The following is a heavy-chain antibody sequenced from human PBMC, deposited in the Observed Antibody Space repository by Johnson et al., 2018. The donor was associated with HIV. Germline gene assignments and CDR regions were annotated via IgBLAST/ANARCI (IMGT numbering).Heavy chain of an antibody. J-gene: IGHJ3*02. D-gene: IGHD6-19*01. CDR3: AKDCCSGWWRITKSDAFDI. CDR2: ISYDGSSK. V-gene: IGHV3-30-3*01. Sequence: QVQLVESGGGVVQPGRSLRLACAASAFTFSNYAMHWVRQAPGKGLEWVAVISYDGSSKYYAESLKGRISISRDNSMNTLYLQMNSLRAEDTAVYYCAKDCCSGWWRITKSDAFDIWGQGTMVTVSS. CDR1: AFTFSNYA.